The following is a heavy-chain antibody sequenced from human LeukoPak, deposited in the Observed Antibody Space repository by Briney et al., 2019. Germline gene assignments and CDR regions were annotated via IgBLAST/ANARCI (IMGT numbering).Heavy chain of an antibody. V-gene: IGHV4-39*07. D-gene: IGHD2-15*01. CDR1: GGSISSSSYY. J-gene: IGHJ4*02. CDR2: IYYSGST. CDR3: ARANSRSRPFDY. Sequence: SETLSLTCTVSGGSISSSSYYWGWLRQPPGKGLEWIGSIYYSGSTYYNPSLKSRVTISVDTSKNQFSLKLSSGTAADTAVYYCARANSRSRPFDYWGQGTLVTVSS.